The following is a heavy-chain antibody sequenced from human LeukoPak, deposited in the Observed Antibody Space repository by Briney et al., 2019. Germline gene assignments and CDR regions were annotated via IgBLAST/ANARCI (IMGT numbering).Heavy chain of an antibody. CDR1: GGSFSGYY. CDR2: INHSGST. CDR3: ARSYYDFWSGYYTLYFDY. D-gene: IGHD3-3*01. J-gene: IGHJ4*02. Sequence: SETPSLTCAVYGGSFSGYYWSWIRQPPGKGLEWIGEINHSGSTNYNPSLTSRVPISVDTSKTQFSLKLSSVTAADTAVYYCARSYYDFWSGYYTLYFDYWGQGTLVTVSS. V-gene: IGHV4-34*01.